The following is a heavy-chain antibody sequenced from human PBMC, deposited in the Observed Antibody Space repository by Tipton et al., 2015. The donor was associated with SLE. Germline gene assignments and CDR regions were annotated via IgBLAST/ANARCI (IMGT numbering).Heavy chain of an antibody. CDR2: VYSSGST. CDR1: GGSITSYY. Sequence: TLSLTCTVSGGSITSYYWNWIRQAPGKGLEWVGYVYSSGSTHYNPSLSSRVTITLDTPKNQFSLRLTSATAADTAVYYCARGGASVLIRNCYFDYWGQGSLVTVSS. D-gene: IGHD2-8*01. J-gene: IGHJ4*01. CDR3: ARGGASVLIRNCYFDY. V-gene: IGHV4-59*01.